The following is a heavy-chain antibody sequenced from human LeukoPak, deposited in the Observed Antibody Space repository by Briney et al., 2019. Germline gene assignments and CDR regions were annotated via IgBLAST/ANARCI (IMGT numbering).Heavy chain of an antibody. D-gene: IGHD2-21*02. J-gene: IGHJ4*02. Sequence: SETLSLTCAVYGGSFSGYYWSLIRQPPGKGLEWIGEINHSGSTNYNPSLKSRVTISVDTSKNQFSLKLSSVTAADTAVYYCAEVTAGAPYWGQGTLVTVSS. CDR3: AEVTAGAPY. V-gene: IGHV4-34*01. CDR1: GGSFSGYY. CDR2: INHSGST.